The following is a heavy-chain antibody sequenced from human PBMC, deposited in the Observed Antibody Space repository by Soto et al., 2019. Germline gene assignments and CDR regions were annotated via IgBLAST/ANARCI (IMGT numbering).Heavy chain of an antibody. V-gene: IGHV4-39*01. D-gene: IGHD6-13*01. CDR2: ISYSGSP. Sequence: ETLSLTCTVSGGSMSNRDYYWGWIRQPPGKGLEWIGAISYSGSPYYNPSLKSRVTISVDTSTNQFSLRLNSMTAADTAVYYCARFATPTSTWYWFDPWGQGTLVTVSS. J-gene: IGHJ5*02. CDR1: GGSMSNRDYY. CDR3: ARFATPTSTWYWFDP.